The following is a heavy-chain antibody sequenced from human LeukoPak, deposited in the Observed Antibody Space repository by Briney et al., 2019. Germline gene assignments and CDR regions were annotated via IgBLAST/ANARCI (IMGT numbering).Heavy chain of an antibody. Sequence: GASVKVSCKASGYTFTDYYIHWVRQAPGQGLQWMGWVNPNSGATRYLQTFEGRVKMTTDTSIGTAYMELSSLRPDDTAVYYCAGLELRRNYYYSYYMDVWGEGTTVAVFS. CDR1: GYTFTDYY. CDR3: AGLELRRNYYYSYYMDV. CDR2: VNPNSGAT. D-gene: IGHD1-7*01. J-gene: IGHJ6*03. V-gene: IGHV1-2*02.